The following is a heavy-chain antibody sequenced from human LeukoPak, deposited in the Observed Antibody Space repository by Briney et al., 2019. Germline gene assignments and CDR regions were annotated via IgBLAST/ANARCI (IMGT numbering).Heavy chain of an antibody. CDR1: GGSVSSGSYY. Sequence: SETLSLTCTVSGGSVSSGSYYWSWIRQPPGKGLEWIGYIYYSGSTNYNPSLKSRVTISVDTSKNQFSLKLSSVTAADTAVYYCAREKDLVGTTFVGYWGQGTLVTVSS. D-gene: IGHD1-26*01. V-gene: IGHV4-61*01. CDR3: AREKDLVGTTFVGY. CDR2: IYYSGST. J-gene: IGHJ4*02.